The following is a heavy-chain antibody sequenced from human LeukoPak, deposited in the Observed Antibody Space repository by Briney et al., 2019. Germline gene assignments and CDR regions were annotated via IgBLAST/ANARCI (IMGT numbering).Heavy chain of an antibody. CDR3: ARASGSSGYYLSPYYYYGMDV. CDR2: IYHSGST. J-gene: IGHJ6*01. V-gene: IGHV4-30-2*01. D-gene: IGHD3-22*01. Sequence: SETLSLTCAVYGGSFSGYYWSWIRQPPGKGLEWIGYIYHSGSTYYNPSLKSRVTISVDRSKNQFSLKLSSVTAADTAVYYCARASGSSGYYLSPYYYYGMDVWGQGTTVTVSS. CDR1: GGSFSGYY.